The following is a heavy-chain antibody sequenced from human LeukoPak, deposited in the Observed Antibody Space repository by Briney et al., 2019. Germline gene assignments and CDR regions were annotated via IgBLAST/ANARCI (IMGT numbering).Heavy chain of an antibody. CDR3: AREENYGSGSAYDAFDI. J-gene: IGHJ3*02. CDR1: GYTFTSYY. D-gene: IGHD3-10*01. CDR2: INPSGGST. V-gene: IGHV1-46*01. Sequence: ASVMVSCKASGYTFTSYYMHWVRQAPGQGLEWMGIINPSGGSTSYAQKFQGRVTMTRDTSTSTVYMELSSLRSEDTAVYYCAREENYGSGSAYDAFDIWGQGTMVTVSS.